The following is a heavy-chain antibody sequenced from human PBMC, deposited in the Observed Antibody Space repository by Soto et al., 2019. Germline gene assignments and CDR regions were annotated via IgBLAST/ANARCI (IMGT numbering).Heavy chain of an antibody. CDR2: IRSKANSYAT. Sequence: PGGSLRLSCAASGFTFSGSAMHWVRQASGKGLEWVGRIRSKANSYATAYAASVKGRFTISRDDSKNTAYLQMNSLKTEDTAVYYCATLAVAGGYYTPFDYWGQGTLVTVSS. CDR1: GFTFSGSA. V-gene: IGHV3-73*01. CDR3: ATLAVAGGYYTPFDY. J-gene: IGHJ4*02. D-gene: IGHD6-19*01.